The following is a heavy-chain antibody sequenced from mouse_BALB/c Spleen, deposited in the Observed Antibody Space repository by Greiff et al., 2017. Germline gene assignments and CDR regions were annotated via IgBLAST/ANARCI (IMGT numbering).Heavy chain of an antibody. CDR1: GFNIKDYY. CDR2: IDPENGNT. CDR3: ARGYSSGAWFAY. D-gene: IGHD3-1*01. V-gene: IGHV14-1*02. J-gene: IGHJ3*01. Sequence: EVQLQQSGAELVRPGALVKLSCKASGFNIKDYYMHWVKQRPEQGLEWIGWIDPENGNTIYDPKFQGKASITADTSSNTAYLQLSSLTSKDTAVYYCARGYSSGAWFAYWGQGTLVTVSA.